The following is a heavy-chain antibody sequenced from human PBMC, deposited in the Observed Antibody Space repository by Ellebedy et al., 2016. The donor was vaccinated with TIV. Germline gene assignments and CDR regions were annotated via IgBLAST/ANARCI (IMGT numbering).Heavy chain of an antibody. CDR1: GGSIHSDNFY. Sequence: SETLSLTCTVSGGSIHSDNFYWGWIRQPPGKGLEWIGSVYYVGTTSYNPSLEGRVTISAETSKNQFSLTMSSVRAADTAVYYCTRDRLWFGELRGASDVWGQGTVVTVSS. D-gene: IGHD3-10*01. CDR3: TRDRLWFGELRGASDV. J-gene: IGHJ3*01. V-gene: IGHV4-39*07. CDR2: VYYVGTT.